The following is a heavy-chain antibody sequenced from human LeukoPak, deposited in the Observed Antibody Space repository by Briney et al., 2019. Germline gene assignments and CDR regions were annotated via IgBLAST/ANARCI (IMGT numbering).Heavy chain of an antibody. CDR1: GFTFSSCA. CDR2: ISGSGGST. CDR3: AKFSTYYDFWSGYLDAFDI. V-gene: IGHV3-23*01. D-gene: IGHD3-3*01. Sequence: GGSLRLSCAASGFTFSSCAMSWARHATGKGLEWVSAISGSGGSTYYADSVKGRFTISRDNSKNTLYLQMNSLRAEDTAVYYCAKFSTYYDFWSGYLDAFDIWGQGTMVTVSS. J-gene: IGHJ3*02.